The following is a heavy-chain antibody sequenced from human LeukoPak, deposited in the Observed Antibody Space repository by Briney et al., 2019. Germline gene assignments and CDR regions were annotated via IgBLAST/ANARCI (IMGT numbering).Heavy chain of an antibody. V-gene: IGHV1-18*01. Sequence: GASVKVSCKASGYTFTSFGISWVRQAPGQGLEWMGWISVYNGNTVYAQKLQGRVTMTTETSTSTAYMELRSLRSEDTAVYYCARGTGYRNHNWFDPWGQGTLVTVSS. CDR3: ARGTGYRNHNWFDP. J-gene: IGHJ5*02. D-gene: IGHD6-25*01. CDR1: GYTFTSFG. CDR2: ISVYNGNT.